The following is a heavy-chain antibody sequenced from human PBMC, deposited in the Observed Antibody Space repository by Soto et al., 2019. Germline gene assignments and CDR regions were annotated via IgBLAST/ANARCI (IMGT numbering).Heavy chain of an antibody. J-gene: IGHJ6*01. CDR1: GGSISSYY. D-gene: IGHD2-2*01. CDR3: AREYCSSTSCHLAGGMDE. CDR2: IYTSANK. V-gene: IGHV4-4*07. Sequence: PSETLSLTCTVSGGSISSYYWSWIQQPAGKGLEWIGRIYTSANKNYDPSLKSRVTMSVDTSQNWFFLELSSVTEADTAVYYCAREYCSSTSCHLAGGMDEWAQGTMV.